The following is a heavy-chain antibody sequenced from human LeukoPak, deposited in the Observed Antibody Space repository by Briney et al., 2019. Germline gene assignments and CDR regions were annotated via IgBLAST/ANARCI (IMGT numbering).Heavy chain of an antibody. J-gene: IGHJ4*02. D-gene: IGHD6-19*01. Sequence: PSEALSLTCTVSGGSISSYYWSWIRQPPGKGLEWIGSIHYSGSTNYNPSLKSRVTISVDTSKNLFSLNLNSVTAADTAVYYCARVVRDSSGWYHFDYWGQGTLVTVSS. V-gene: IGHV4-59*01. CDR2: IHYSGST. CDR1: GGSISSYY. CDR3: ARVVRDSSGWYHFDY.